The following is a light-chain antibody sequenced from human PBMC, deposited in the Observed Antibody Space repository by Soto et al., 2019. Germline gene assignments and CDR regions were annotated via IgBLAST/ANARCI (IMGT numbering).Light chain of an antibody. V-gene: IGKV3-15*01. CDR2: GAS. CDR1: QSVRSY. J-gene: IGKJ2*01. Sequence: EIVMTQSPATLSVSPGDRATLSCRASQSVRSYLAWYQQKPGQSPRLLISGASTMATGFPARFSGSGSGTEFTLTSSNLQSEDFAVYYCQQYNNWPYTFGQGTKLEIK. CDR3: QQYNNWPYT.